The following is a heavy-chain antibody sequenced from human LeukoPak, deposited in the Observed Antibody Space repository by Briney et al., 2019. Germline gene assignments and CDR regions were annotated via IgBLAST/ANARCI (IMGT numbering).Heavy chain of an antibody. J-gene: IGHJ4*02. Sequence: GGSLRLSCAASGFTFSSYAMSWVRQAPGKGLEWVANIKHDGSEKNYADSVKGRFTISRDNVKNSLYLQMNSLRAEDTAVYYCATPLDYYDRSDSHQGGDWGQGTLVTVSS. CDR2: IKHDGSEK. CDR1: GFTFSSYA. V-gene: IGHV3-7*03. CDR3: ATPLDYYDRSDSHQGGD. D-gene: IGHD3-22*01.